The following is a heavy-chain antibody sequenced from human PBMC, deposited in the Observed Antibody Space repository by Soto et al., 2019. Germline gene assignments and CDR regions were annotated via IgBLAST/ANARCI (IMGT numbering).Heavy chain of an antibody. Sequence: SETLSLTCAVSGGSISSGGYSCNWIRQPPGKGLEWIGYIYHSGSTYYNPSLKSRVTISVDRSKNQFSLKLSSVTAADTAVYYCAGGMTTVTTFDYWGQGTLVIVSS. CDR2: IYHSGST. J-gene: IGHJ4*02. V-gene: IGHV4-30-2*01. D-gene: IGHD4-17*01. CDR3: AGGMTTVTTFDY. CDR1: GGSISSGGYS.